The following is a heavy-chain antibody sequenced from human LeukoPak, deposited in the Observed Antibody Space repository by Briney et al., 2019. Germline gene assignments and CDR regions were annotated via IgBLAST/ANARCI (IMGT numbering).Heavy chain of an antibody. Sequence: PSETLSLTCTVSGGSISSSAFFWSWMRQPPGKGLEWIGYVYHSGSTYCNPSLQSRVTIFVDRSKSQFSLRLSSVTAADTAVYYCAGAYRGNTYGYPRTFDYWGQGTLVTFSS. CDR1: GGSISSSAFF. CDR3: AGAYRGNTYGYPRTFDY. J-gene: IGHJ4*02. CDR2: VYHSGST. V-gene: IGHV4-30-2*01. D-gene: IGHD1-26*01.